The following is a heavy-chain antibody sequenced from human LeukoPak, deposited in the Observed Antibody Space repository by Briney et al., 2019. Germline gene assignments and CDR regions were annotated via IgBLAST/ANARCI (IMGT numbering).Heavy chain of an antibody. CDR3: ARLLGTRDAFDI. J-gene: IGHJ3*02. D-gene: IGHD1-14*01. Sequence: GASVKVSLKASGYTFTSYGISWERQAPAQGLEWMGWISAYNGNTNYAQKLHGRVTMTTDTSTSTAYMELRSLRSDDTAVYYCARLLGTRDAFDIWGRGTMVTVSS. CDR1: GYTFTSYG. V-gene: IGHV1-18*01. CDR2: ISAYNGNT.